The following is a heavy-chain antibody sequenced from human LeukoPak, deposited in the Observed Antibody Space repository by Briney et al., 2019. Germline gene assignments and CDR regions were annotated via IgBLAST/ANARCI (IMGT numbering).Heavy chain of an antibody. D-gene: IGHD3-22*01. V-gene: IGHV3-23*01. CDR2: ISGSGGST. CDR3: AKVKGITMIVRYYFDY. Sequence: GGSLRLSCAASGFTFSSYAMSWVRQAPGKGLEWVSAISGSGGSTYYADSVKGRFTISRDNSKNTLYLQMNSLRAEDTAVYYCAKVKGITMIVRYYFDYWGQGTLVTVSS. J-gene: IGHJ4*02. CDR1: GFTFSSYA.